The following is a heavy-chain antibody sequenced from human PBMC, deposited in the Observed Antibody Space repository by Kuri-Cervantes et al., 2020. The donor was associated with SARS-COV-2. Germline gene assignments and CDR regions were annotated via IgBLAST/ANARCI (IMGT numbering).Heavy chain of an antibody. D-gene: IGHD1-26*01. CDR2: ISSSGSTI. J-gene: IGHJ4*02. CDR1: GFTFSSYE. V-gene: IGHV3-48*03. Sequence: GESLKIFCAASGFTFSSYEMNWVRQAPGKGLEWVSYISSSGSTIYYADSVKGRFTISRDNAKNSLYLQMNSLRAEDTAVYYFTRNEWELFSGYYFDYWGQGTLVTVSS. CDR3: TRNEWELFSGYYFDY.